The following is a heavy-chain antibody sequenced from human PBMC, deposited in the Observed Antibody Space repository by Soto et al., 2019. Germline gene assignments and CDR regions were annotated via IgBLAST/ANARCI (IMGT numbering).Heavy chain of an antibody. CDR2: VNGGSGRT. CDR3: AKDRQPDGIWSFDY. J-gene: IGHJ4*02. D-gene: IGHD1-20*01. CDR1: GFTFRTYT. Sequence: EVQLLESGGHLVQPGGSLRLSCAASGFTFRTYTMNWVRQAPGKGLEWVSAVNGGSGRTYYADYVKGRFTISRDNSRNMLFLQMNSLRVEDTALYYCAKDRQPDGIWSFDYWGRGTLVTVSS. V-gene: IGHV3-23*01.